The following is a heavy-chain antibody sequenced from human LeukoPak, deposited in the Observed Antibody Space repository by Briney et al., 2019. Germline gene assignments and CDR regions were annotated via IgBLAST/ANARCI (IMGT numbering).Heavy chain of an antibody. CDR1: GYTLTELS. V-gene: IGHV1-24*01. CDR3: ATDRPHSYYMDV. J-gene: IGHJ6*03. CDR2: FDPEDGET. Sequence: ASVKVSCKVSGYTLTELSMHWVRQAPGKGLEWMGGFDPEDGETIYAQKFQGGVTMTEDTSTDTAYMELSSLRSEDTAVYYCATDRPHSYYMDVWGKGTTVTVSS.